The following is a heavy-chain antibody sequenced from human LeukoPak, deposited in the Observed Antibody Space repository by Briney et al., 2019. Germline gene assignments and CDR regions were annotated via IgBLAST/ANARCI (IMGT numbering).Heavy chain of an antibody. D-gene: IGHD5/OR15-5a*01. CDR1: GFTFSRYA. V-gene: IGHV3-23*01. CDR2: IAGSGDT. Sequence: GGSLRLSCAASGFTFSRYAMSWVRQAPGKGLEWVSAIAGSGDTYYEDSVKGRFTISRDNSKSTLSLQMNSLRAEDTAVYYCTKDSSVPFGITDWGQGTLVTVSS. CDR3: TKDSSVPFGITD. J-gene: IGHJ4*02.